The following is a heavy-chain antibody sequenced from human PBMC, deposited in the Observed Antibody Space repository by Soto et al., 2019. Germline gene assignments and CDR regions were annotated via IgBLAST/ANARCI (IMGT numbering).Heavy chain of an antibody. CDR3: ARVVPGAEAWFGP. CDR2: ISLYSDGT. CDR1: GYTFSNYG. Sequence: SVEVSCKTSGYTFSNYGITWVREAPGQPLEWLGWISLYSDGTNYAQKFQGRVSMTTDTSTTTAYMELRSLRSDDTAVYYCARVVPGAEAWFGPWGQGTLVTVSS. J-gene: IGHJ5*02. V-gene: IGHV1-18*01. D-gene: IGHD2-2*01.